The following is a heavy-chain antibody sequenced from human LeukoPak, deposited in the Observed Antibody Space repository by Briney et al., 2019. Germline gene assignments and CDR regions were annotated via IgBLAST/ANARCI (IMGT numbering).Heavy chain of an antibody. V-gene: IGHV3-7*01. CDR1: GFTFNSYW. CDR2: IKQDGSEK. J-gene: IGHJ5*02. D-gene: IGHD3-16*01. CDR3: AREVDGGRFDP. Sequence: GGSLRLSCAASGFTFNSYWMSWVRQAPGKGLEWVANIKQDGSEKYYVDSVKGRFTISRDNAKNSLYLQMNSLRAEDTAVYYCAREVDGGRFDPCGQGTLVTVSS.